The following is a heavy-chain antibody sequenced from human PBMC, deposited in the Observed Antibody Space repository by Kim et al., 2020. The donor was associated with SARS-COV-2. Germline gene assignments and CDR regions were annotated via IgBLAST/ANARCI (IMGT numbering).Heavy chain of an antibody. J-gene: IGHJ4*02. V-gene: IGHV3-15*01. CDR2: IKSKADSGTT. CDR3: TTDYSDGRWLQWYYFHP. Sequence: GGSLRLSCAASGFTFSNAWMSWVRQAPGRGLEWVGRIKSKADSGTTDYAAPVKGRFTISRDDSKNTLYLQMNSLKTEDTAVYYCTTDYSDGRWLQWYYFHPWGQGTLATVSS. CDR1: GFTFSNAW. D-gene: IGHD4-4*01.